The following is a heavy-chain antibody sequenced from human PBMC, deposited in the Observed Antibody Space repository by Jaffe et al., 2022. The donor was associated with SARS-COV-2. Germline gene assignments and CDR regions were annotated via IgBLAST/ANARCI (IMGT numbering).Heavy chain of an antibody. D-gene: IGHD3-10*01. V-gene: IGHV3-21*01. J-gene: IGHJ6*03. Sequence: EVQLVESGGGLVKPGGSLTLSCEASGFTFSAYSMNWVRQAPGKGLEWVSSIAADSTYIQYADSVKGRFTISRDNAQNSLFLHLNSLRVEDTAVYYCARTLGNYYGSGDSSYYYYYYMDVWGKGATVTVSS. CDR2: IAADSTYI. CDR1: GFTFSAYS. CDR3: ARTLGNYYGSGDSSYYYYYYMDV.